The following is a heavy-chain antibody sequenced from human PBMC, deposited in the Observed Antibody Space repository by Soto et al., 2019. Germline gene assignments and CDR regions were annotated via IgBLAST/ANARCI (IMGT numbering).Heavy chain of an antibody. Sequence: GGALRLSCAASGFTFSSYAMHWVRQAPGKGLEWVAVISYDGSNKYYADSVKGRFTISRDNSKNTLYLQMNSLRAEDTAVYYCARDLRVYYYYYYGMDVWGQGTTVTVSS. J-gene: IGHJ6*02. CDR2: ISYDGSNK. CDR1: GFTFSSYA. CDR3: ARDLRVYYYYYYGMDV. V-gene: IGHV3-30-3*01.